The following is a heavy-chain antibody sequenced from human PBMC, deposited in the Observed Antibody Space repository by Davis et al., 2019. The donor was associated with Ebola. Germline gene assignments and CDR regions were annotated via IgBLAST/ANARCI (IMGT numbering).Heavy chain of an antibody. CDR1: GGSFSGYY. CDR2: INHSGST. D-gene: IGHD6-25*01. Sequence: SQTLSLTCAVYGGSFSGYYWSWIRQPPGKGLEWIGEINHSGSTNYNPSLKSRVTISVDTSKNQFSLKLSSVTAADTAVYYCARGRRANYYYYGMDVWGQGTTVTVSS. V-gene: IGHV4-34*01. CDR3: ARGRRANYYYYGMDV. J-gene: IGHJ6*02.